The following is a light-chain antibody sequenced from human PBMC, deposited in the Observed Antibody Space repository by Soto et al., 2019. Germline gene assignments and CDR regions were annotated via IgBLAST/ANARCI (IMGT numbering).Light chain of an antibody. CDR1: QDINTL. J-gene: IGKJ5*01. CDR2: GAS. CDR3: QQRTNWPIT. V-gene: IGKV1-12*01. Sequence: DIQMTQSPSSVSASIGDTVTLTCRASQDINTLLAWYQQKPGKAPKLLIYGASTLESGVPSRFSASGSGTEFTLTISSLQPDDFATXYCQQRTNWPITFGQGTRLENK.